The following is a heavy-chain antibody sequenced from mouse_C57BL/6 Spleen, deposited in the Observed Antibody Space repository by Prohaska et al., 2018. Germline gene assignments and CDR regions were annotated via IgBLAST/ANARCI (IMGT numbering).Heavy chain of an antibody. V-gene: IGHV1-53*01. Sequence: QVPLQQPGTELVKPGASVKLSCKASGYTFTSYWMHWVKQRPGQGLEWIGNINPSNGGTNYNEKFKSKATLTVDKSSSTAYMQLSSLTSEDSAVYYCARSGNYGRNYYYAMDYWGQGTSVTGSS. CDR1: GYTFTSYW. CDR3: ARSGNYGRNYYYAMDY. CDR2: INPSNGGT. D-gene: IGHD2-1*01. J-gene: IGHJ4*01.